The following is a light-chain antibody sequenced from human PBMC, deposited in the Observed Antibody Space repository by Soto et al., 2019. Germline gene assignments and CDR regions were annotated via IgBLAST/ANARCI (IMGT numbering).Light chain of an antibody. CDR2: KVS. Sequence: DIVITQSPLSLPVKTAHTDPISFTSIQSLVFSDGNTFLNWFQQRPGQSPRRLIYKVSNRDSGVPDRFSGSGSGTDFTLTIRRVEADDVGVYYCMQGTHWPLTFGGGTKVDIK. J-gene: IGKJ4*01. CDR1: QSLVFSDGNTF. CDR3: MQGTHWPLT. V-gene: IGKV2-30*01.